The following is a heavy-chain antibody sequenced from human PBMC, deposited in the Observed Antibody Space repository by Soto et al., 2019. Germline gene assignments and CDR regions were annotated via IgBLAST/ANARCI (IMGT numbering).Heavy chain of an antibody. J-gene: IGHJ6*02. CDR2: FDPEDGET. Sequence: QVQLVQSGAEVKKPGASVKVSCKVSGYTLTELSMHWVRQAPGKGLEWMGGFDPEDGETIYAQKFQGRVTMTEDTTTDTAYMELSSLRSEDTAVYYCATAKPTYYDYVWGSYRSPRQGMDVWGQGTTVTVSS. CDR3: ATAKPTYYDYVWGSYRSPRQGMDV. V-gene: IGHV1-24*01. D-gene: IGHD3-16*02. CDR1: GYTLTELS.